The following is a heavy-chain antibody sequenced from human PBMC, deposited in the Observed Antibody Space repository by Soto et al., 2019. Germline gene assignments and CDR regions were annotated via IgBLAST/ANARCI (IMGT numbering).Heavy chain of an antibody. D-gene: IGHD3-10*01. CDR3: ARVDPRGVAVVRDY. CDR2: ISGFNGQT. Sequence: ASVKVSCKASGNTFASHGFSWVRQAPGQGLEWMGWISGFNGQTNYALKFQGRVTLTTDTSTSTAYMELRSLRSDDTAVYFCARVDPRGVAVVRDYWGQGTQVTVS. V-gene: IGHV1-18*01. CDR1: GNTFASHG. J-gene: IGHJ4*02.